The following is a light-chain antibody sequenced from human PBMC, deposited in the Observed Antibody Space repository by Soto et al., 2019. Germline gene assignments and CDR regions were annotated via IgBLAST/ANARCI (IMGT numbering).Light chain of an antibody. J-gene: IGKJ5*01. Sequence: EVVLTQYPGTLSLSPGERATLSCRASERVSSTYLAWYQHKPGQAPRLLIYGAFTRATGIPDRFSGSGSGTDFTLTISRLEPEDFAVYYCQQYGGSPPITFGQGTRLEIK. V-gene: IGKV3-20*01. CDR2: GAF. CDR3: QQYGGSPPIT. CDR1: ERVSSTY.